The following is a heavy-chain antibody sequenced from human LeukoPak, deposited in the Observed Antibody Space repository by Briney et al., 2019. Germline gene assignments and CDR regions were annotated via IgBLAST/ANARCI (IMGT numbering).Heavy chain of an antibody. CDR2: INHGGST. D-gene: IGHD3-22*01. V-gene: IGHV4-34*01. J-gene: IGHJ5*02. Sequence: SETLSLTCAVYGGSLSAYYWTWIRQPPGKGLEWIGEINHGGSTNYNPSLKSRVTISVDTSKNQFSLKLSSVTAADTAVYYCARVVSSAYYYDSSGYNWFDPWGQGTLVTVSS. CDR3: ARVVSSAYYYDSSGYNWFDP. CDR1: GGSLSAYY.